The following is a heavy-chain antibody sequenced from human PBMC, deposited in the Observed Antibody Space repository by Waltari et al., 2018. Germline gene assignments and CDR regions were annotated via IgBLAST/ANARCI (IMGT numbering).Heavy chain of an antibody. V-gene: IGHV3-30*18. Sequence: QVQLVESGGGVVQPGRSLRLSCAASGFTFSSYGMHWVRQAPGKGLEWVAVISYDGSNKYYADSVKGRFTISRDNSKNTLYLQMNSLRAEDTAVYYCAKDLIWGGQGTLVTVSS. CDR1: GFTFSSYG. J-gene: IGHJ4*02. CDR2: ISYDGSNK. D-gene: IGHD3-16*01. CDR3: AKDLIW.